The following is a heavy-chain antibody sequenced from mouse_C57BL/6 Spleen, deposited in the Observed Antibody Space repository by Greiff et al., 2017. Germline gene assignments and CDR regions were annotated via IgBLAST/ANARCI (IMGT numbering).Heavy chain of an antibody. CDR2: IYPGDGDT. CDR1: GYAFSSSW. J-gene: IGHJ2*01. Sequence: VQLQQSGPELVKPGASVKISCKASGYAFSSSWMNWVKQRPGKGLEWIGRIYPGDGDTNYNGKFKGKATLTADKSSSTAYMQLSSLTSEDSAVYFCAREGNWDDYWGQGTTLTVSS. D-gene: IGHD4-1*01. CDR3: AREGNWDDY. V-gene: IGHV1-82*01.